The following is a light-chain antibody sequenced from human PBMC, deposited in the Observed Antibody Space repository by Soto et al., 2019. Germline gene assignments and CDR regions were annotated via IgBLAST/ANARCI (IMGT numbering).Light chain of an antibody. J-gene: IGLJ1*01. CDR2: AVS. CDR1: SSDVGNYDY. V-gene: IGLV2-14*03. Sequence: QSALTQPASVSGSPGQSITISCTGTSSDVGNYDYVSWYQQYPGKAPRLMIYAVSRRPSGVSNRFSGSKSGNTASLSISGLQAEDEADYYCSSYTPISTYVFGTGTKVTVL. CDR3: SSYTPISTYV.